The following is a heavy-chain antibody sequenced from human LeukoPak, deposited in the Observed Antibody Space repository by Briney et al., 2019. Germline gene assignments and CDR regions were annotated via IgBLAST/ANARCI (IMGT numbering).Heavy chain of an antibody. D-gene: IGHD3-16*02. J-gene: IGHJ6*02. CDR1: GYTFTSYG. Sequence: ASVKVSCKASGYTFTSYGISWVRQAPGQALEWMGWISAYNGNTHYAQKLQCRVSMTTETSTSTAYMELRSLRSDDAALYYCARDTYYDYVWGSYRPIMGYYYYGMDVWGQGTTVTVSS. V-gene: IGHV1-18*01. CDR3: ARDTYYDYVWGSYRPIMGYYYYGMDV. CDR2: ISAYNGNT.